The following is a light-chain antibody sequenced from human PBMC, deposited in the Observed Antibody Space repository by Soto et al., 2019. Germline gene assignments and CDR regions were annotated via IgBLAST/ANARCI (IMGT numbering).Light chain of an antibody. V-gene: IGLV2-14*01. CDR3: TSYASGSSHVV. CDR1: SSDIGGYDY. CDR2: DVN. J-gene: IGLJ2*01. Sequence: QSVLTQPASVSGSPGQSITLSCIGTSSDIGGYDYVSWYQRHPGKAPKLIIYDVNNRPSGVSNRFSGSKSGNTASLTISGLQAEDEADYYCTSYASGSSHVVFGGGTKLTVL.